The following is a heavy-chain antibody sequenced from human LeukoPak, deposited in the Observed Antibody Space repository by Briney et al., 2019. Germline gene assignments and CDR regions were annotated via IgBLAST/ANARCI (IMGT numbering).Heavy chain of an antibody. CDR2: IYHSGST. J-gene: IGHJ4*02. CDR3: ARLGADSSGYSDY. D-gene: IGHD3-22*01. Sequence: PSETLSLTCTVSGYSISSGYYWGWIRQPPGKGLEWIGSIYHSGSTYYNPSLKSRVTISVDTSKNQFSLKLSSVTAADTAVYYCARLGADSSGYSDYWGQGTLVTVSS. V-gene: IGHV4-38-2*02. CDR1: GYSISSGYY.